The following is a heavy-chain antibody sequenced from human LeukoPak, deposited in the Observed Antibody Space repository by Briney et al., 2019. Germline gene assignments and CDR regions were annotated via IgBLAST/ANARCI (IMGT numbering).Heavy chain of an antibody. CDR2: ISGSGGST. V-gene: IGHV3-23*01. J-gene: IGHJ4*02. D-gene: IGHD4-17*01. Sequence: GESLKISCKGSGYAFNNYWIGWVRQAPGKGLEWVSAISGSGGSTYYADSAKGRFTISRDNSKNTLYLQMNSLRAEDTAVYYCAKVYGDYVGGGHYYFDYWGQGTLVTVSS. CDR3: AKVYGDYVGGGHYYFDY. CDR1: GYAFNNYW.